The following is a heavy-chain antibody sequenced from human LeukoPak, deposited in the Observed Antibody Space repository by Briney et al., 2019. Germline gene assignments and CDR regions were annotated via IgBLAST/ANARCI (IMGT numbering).Heavy chain of an antibody. CDR1: GGTFSSYA. Sequence: GASVKVSCKASGGTFSSYAISWVRQAPGQGLEWMGGIIPIFGTANYAQKFQGRVTITADESTSTAYMELSSLRSEDTAVYYCARDGRYRDIVVVPAAKYNWFDPWGQGTLVTVSS. J-gene: IGHJ5*02. CDR3: ARDGRYRDIVVVPAAKYNWFDP. D-gene: IGHD2-2*01. V-gene: IGHV1-69*01. CDR2: IIPIFGTA.